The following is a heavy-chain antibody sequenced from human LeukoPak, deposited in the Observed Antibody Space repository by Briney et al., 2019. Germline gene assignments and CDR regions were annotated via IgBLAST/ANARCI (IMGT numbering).Heavy chain of an antibody. D-gene: IGHD3-3*01. CDR3: ARDRDDFWSGYYPSYYYYYMDV. Sequence: ASVKVSCKASGGTFVSYAISWVRQAPGQGVEWMGGIIPIFGTANYAQKFQGRVTITADESTSTAYMELSSLRSEDTAVYYCARDRDDFWSGYYPSYYYYYMDVWGKGTTVTVSS. CDR1: GGTFVSYA. V-gene: IGHV1-69*13. J-gene: IGHJ6*03. CDR2: IIPIFGTA.